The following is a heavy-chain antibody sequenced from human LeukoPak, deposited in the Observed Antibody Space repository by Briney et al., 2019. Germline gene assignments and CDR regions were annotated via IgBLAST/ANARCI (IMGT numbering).Heavy chain of an antibody. CDR2: IRYDGSNK. D-gene: IGHD5-18*01. J-gene: IGHJ4*02. CDR1: GFTFSSYG. Sequence: GGSLRLSCAASGFTFSSYGMHWVRQAPGKGLEWVAFIRYDGSNKYYADSVKGRFTISRDNSKNTLYLQMNSLRAEDTAVYYCAKGGGYSYGYSGYWGQGTLVTVSS. V-gene: IGHV3-30*02. CDR3: AKGGGYSYGYSGY.